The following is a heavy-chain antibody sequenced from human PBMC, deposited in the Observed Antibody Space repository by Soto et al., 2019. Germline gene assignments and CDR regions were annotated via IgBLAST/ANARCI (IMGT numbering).Heavy chain of an antibody. CDR2: IYYSGST. Sequence: SETLSLTCTVSGGSISGYSWSWIRQPPGKGLEWIGYIYYSGSTNYNPSLKSRVTVSVDTSKNQFSLKLSSVTAADTAVYYCARLIDFWSGYYNRYFDYWGQGTLVTVSS. CDR3: ARLIDFWSGYYNRYFDY. V-gene: IGHV4-59*08. CDR1: GGSISGYS. J-gene: IGHJ4*02. D-gene: IGHD3-3*01.